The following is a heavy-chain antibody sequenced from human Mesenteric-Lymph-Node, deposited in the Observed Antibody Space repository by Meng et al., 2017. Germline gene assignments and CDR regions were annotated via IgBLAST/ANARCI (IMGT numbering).Heavy chain of an antibody. CDR2: ISSSGSST. Sequence: GESLKISCAASGFTFSDYYMIWVRQAPGKGLEWVSYISSSGSSTYYADSVKGRFTISRDNAKNSLYLQMNSLRVEDTAVYYCARDSRSGWIVAFDIWGQGTMVTVSS. CDR1: GFTFSDYY. D-gene: IGHD5-12*01. J-gene: IGHJ3*02. V-gene: IGHV3-11*01. CDR3: ARDSRSGWIVAFDI.